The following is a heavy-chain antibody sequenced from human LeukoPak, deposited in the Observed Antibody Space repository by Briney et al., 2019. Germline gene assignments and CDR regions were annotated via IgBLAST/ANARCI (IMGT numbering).Heavy chain of an antibody. CDR2: IIPIFGTA. CDR1: GGTFSSYA. J-gene: IGHJ3*02. D-gene: IGHD3-22*01. V-gene: IGHV1-69*05. CDR3: ARDHYYDSSGYYADDAFDI. Sequence: SVKVSCKASGGTFSSYAISWVRQAPGQGLEWMGGIIPIFGTANYAQKFQGRVTITTDESTSTAYMELSSLRSEDTAVYCCARDHYYDSSGYYADDAFDIWGQGTMVTVSS.